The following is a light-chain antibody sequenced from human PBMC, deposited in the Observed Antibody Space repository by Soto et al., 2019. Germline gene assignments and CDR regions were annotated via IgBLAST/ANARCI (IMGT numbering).Light chain of an antibody. CDR1: QSISSD. CDR3: QQGHNWPLT. V-gene: IGKV3-15*01. CDR2: GAS. Sequence: IVITQSPATLYVSPGESATLSCRASQSISSDLAWYQQKPGQPPRLLIYGASTRATGVPARFTGSGSGSDFTLTISGLQSEDFAVYYCQQGHNWPLTFGQGTRLEI. J-gene: IGKJ2*01.